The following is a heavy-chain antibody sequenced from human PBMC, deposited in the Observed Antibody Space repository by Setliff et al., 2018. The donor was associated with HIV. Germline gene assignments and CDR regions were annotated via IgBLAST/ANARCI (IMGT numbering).Heavy chain of an antibody. CDR1: GGSISGYY. Sequence: LSLTCTVSGGSISGYYWSWIRQPPGKGLEWIGYIYYIGNTNYNPSLKGRVTLSVDTSKNQLSLKLSSVTAADTAVYYCARGRSRYYYDGSGYYVDYWGQGTLVTVSS. J-gene: IGHJ4*02. V-gene: IGHV4-59*01. CDR3: ARGRSRYYYDGSGYYVDY. CDR2: IYYIGNT. D-gene: IGHD3-22*01.